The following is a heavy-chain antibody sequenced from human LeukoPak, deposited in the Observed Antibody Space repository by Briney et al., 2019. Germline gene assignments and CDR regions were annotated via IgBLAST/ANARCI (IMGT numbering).Heavy chain of an antibody. J-gene: IGHJ5*01. Sequence: SETLSLTCAFYGGSLSDYFLDWIRQPPGKGLEWIGEINHSGRTNYNPSLKSRVTISVDTSNNHFYLKLSSVTIADTDVYYCASAQQGYSGYDYYWFDSWGQGTLVTVSP. V-gene: IGHV4-34*01. D-gene: IGHD5-12*01. CDR2: INHSGRT. CDR3: ASAQQGYSGYDYYWFDS. CDR1: GGSLSDYF.